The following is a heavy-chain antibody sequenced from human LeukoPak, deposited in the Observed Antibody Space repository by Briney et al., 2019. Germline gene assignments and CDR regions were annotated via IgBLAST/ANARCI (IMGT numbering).Heavy chain of an antibody. D-gene: IGHD3-10*01. Sequence: SETLSLTCAVYGGSFSGYYWSWIRQPPGKGLEWIGEINHSGSTNYDPSLKSRVTISLDTSKNQFSLRLGSVTAADTAVYYCARGFRRGYGSGSRGAFDIWGQGTMVTVSS. V-gene: IGHV4-34*01. CDR1: GGSFSGYY. CDR2: INHSGST. CDR3: ARGFRRGYGSGSRGAFDI. J-gene: IGHJ3*02.